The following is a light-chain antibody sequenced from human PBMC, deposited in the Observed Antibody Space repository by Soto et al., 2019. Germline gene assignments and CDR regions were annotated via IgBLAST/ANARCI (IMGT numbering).Light chain of an antibody. CDR2: KAS. J-gene: IGKJ1*01. CDR1: QSIGSW. CDR3: QQYGSYSPWT. V-gene: IGKV1-5*03. Sequence: DIQMPQSPTTLSASVGDRVTITCRASQSIGSWLAWYQQKPGKAPKLLIYKASTLESGIPSRFSGSGCGPEFILTISSLQPDDWVSYYCQQYGSYSPWTFGQGTKVEIK.